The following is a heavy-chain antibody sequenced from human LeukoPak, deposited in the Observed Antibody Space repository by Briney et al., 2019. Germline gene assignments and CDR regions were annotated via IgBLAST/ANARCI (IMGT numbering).Heavy chain of an antibody. CDR2: IYTSGST. Sequence: SQTLSLTCTVSGNSISSGDYYWSWIRQPAGKGLEWIGRIYTSGSTNHNPSLKSRVTISGDTSKNQFSLRLSSVTAADTAVYYCARASYSYDISGWVPFDYWGQGTLVTVSS. V-gene: IGHV4-61*02. CDR1: GNSISSGDYY. J-gene: IGHJ4*02. CDR3: ARASYSYDISGWVPFDY. D-gene: IGHD3-22*01.